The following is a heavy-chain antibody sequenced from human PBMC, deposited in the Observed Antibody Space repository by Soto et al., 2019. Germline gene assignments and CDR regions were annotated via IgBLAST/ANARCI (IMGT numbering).Heavy chain of an antibody. Sequence: SETLSLTCTVSGGSISSGGYYWSWIRQHPGKGLEWIGYIYYSGSTYYNPSLKSRVTISVDTSKNQFSLKLSSVTAADTAVYYCARGGVAAVYYFDYWGQGTLVTVSS. CDR2: IYYSGST. V-gene: IGHV4-31*03. CDR3: ARGGVAAVYYFDY. J-gene: IGHJ4*02. CDR1: GGSISSGGYY. D-gene: IGHD2-15*01.